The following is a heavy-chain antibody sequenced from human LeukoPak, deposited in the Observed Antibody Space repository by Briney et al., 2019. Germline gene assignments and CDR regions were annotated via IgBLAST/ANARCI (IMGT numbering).Heavy chain of an antibody. CDR3: ARGGRGIVVVPAASPSWFDP. CDR2: IYYSGST. Sequence: SETLSLTCTVSGGSISSSSYYWGWIRQPQGKGLEWIGSIYYSGSTYYNPSLKSRVTISVDTSKNQFSLKLSSVTAADTAVYYCARGGRGIVVVPAASPSWFDPWGQGTLVTVSS. V-gene: IGHV4-39*01. D-gene: IGHD2-2*01. J-gene: IGHJ5*02. CDR1: GGSISSSSYY.